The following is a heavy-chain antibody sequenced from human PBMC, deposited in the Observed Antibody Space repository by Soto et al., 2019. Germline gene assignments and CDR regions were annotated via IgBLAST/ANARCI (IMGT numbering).Heavy chain of an antibody. J-gene: IGHJ6*02. Sequence: EVQLVQSGAEVKKPGESLKISCKGSGYSFTSYWIGWVRQMPGKGLELMGIIYPGDSDTRYSPSFQGQVTISADKSISTAYLQWSSLKASDTAMYYCARPGGGQKQQPPQSYSGMDGWGQGTTVTVSS. CDR3: ARPGGGQKQQPPQSYSGMDG. V-gene: IGHV5-51*03. D-gene: IGHD6-13*01. CDR1: GYSFTSYW. CDR2: IYPGDSDT.